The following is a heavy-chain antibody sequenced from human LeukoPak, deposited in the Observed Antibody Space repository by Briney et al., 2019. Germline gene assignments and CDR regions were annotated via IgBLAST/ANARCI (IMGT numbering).Heavy chain of an antibody. D-gene: IGHD4-11*01. J-gene: IGHJ5*02. CDR1: GGSFSGYY. CDR3: ARGRSVYSSVREPQNWFDP. CDR2: INHSGST. V-gene: IGHV4-34*01. Sequence: SETLSLTCAVYGGSFSGYYWSWIRQPPGKGLEWIGEINHSGSTNYNPSLKSRVTISVDTSKNQFSLKLSSVTAADTAVYYCARGRSVYSSVREPQNWFDPWGQGTLVTVSS.